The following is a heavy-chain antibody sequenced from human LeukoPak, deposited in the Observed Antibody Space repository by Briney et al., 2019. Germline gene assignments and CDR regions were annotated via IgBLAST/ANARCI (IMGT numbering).Heavy chain of an antibody. J-gene: IGHJ1*01. V-gene: IGHV1-69*13. CDR3: ARDSRAALRFEYFQH. D-gene: IGHD6-6*01. CDR2: IIPIFGTA. CDR1: GGTFSSYA. Sequence: GASVKVSCKASGGTFSSYAISWVRQAPGQGLEWMGGIIPIFGTANYAQKFQGRVTITADESTSTAYMELSSLRSEDTAVYYCARDSRAALRFEYFQHWGRGTLVTVSS.